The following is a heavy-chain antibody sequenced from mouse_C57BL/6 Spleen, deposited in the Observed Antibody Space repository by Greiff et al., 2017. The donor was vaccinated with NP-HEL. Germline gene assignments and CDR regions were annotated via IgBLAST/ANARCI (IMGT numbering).Heavy chain of an antibody. V-gene: IGHV1-52*01. CDR1: GYTFTSYW. J-gene: IGHJ4*01. CDR3: AKGQLRVRYAMDY. CDR2: IDPSDSET. D-gene: IGHD3-2*02. Sequence: QVQLQQPGAELVRPGSSVKLSCKASGYTFTSYWMHWVKQRPIQGLEWIGNIDPSDSETHYNQKFKDKATLTVDKSSSTAYMQLSSLTSEDSAVYYCAKGQLRVRYAMDYWGQGTSVTVSS.